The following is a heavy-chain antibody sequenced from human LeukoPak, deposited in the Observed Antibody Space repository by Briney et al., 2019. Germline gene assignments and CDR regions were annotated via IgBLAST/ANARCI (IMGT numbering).Heavy chain of an antibody. V-gene: IGHV4-39*01. J-gene: IGHJ5*02. D-gene: IGHD3-22*01. CDR2: IYYSGST. CDR3: ARGYYDSSGYYPNWFDPLFDP. CDR1: GGSIGSSSYY. Sequence: PSETLSLTCTVSGGSIGSSSYYWGWIRQPPGKGLEWIGSIYYSGSTYYNPSLKSQFTISVDTSKNQFSLKLSSVTAADTAVYYCARGYYDSSGYYPNWFDPLFDPWGQGTLVTVSS.